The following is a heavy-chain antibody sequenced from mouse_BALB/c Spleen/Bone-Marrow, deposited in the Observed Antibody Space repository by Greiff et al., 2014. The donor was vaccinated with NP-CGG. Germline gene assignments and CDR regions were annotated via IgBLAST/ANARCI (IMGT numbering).Heavy chain of an antibody. Sequence: VQLQESGPGLVAPSQSLSITCTVSGFSLTNYGVHWVRQPPGKGLEWLGVIWADGSTNYNSALMSRLSISKDNSKSQVFFKMNSLQTDDTAMYYCARITTATGAMDYRGQGTSVTVSS. CDR3: ARITTATGAMDY. CDR2: IWADGST. V-gene: IGHV2-9*02. J-gene: IGHJ4*01. D-gene: IGHD1-2*01. CDR1: GFSLTNYG.